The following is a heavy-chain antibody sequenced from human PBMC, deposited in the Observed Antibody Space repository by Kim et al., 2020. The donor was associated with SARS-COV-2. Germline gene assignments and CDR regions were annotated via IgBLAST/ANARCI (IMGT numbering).Heavy chain of an antibody. J-gene: IGHJ6*02. CDR3: AREKINYYYYYGMDV. V-gene: IGHV1-3*01. Sequence: QKFQGRVTITRDTSASTAYMELSSLRSEDTAVYYCAREKINYYYYYGMDVWGQGTTVTVSS.